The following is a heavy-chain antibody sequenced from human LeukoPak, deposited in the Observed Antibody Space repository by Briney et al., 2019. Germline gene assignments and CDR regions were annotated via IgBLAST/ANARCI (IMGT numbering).Heavy chain of an antibody. D-gene: IGHD3-22*01. Sequence: PGGSLRLSCAASGFTFSDYYMTWSRQAPGRGLEWVSYISGSSSDTNYADSVKGRFTISRDNAKNSLSLQMNSLSADDTALYYCARYSFDGSDYLLDYWGQGTLVTVSS. CDR3: ARYSFDGSDYLLDY. J-gene: IGHJ4*02. CDR2: ISGSSSDT. CDR1: GFTFSDYY. V-gene: IGHV3-11*03.